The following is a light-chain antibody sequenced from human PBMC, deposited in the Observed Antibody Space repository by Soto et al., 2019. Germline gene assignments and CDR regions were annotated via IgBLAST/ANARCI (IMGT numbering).Light chain of an antibody. J-gene: IGKJ3*01. CDR1: HDITSY. V-gene: IGKV1-33*01. CDR3: QKCDYLPI. Sequence: DIQMPQSPSSLSSAVGDRVTITCQASHDITSYLNWYQHNPGKAPQLLIYDASILEAGVPSRFSVSGSGTDFTFTISSLQPEDVATDYCQKCDYLPIFGPGT. CDR2: DAS.